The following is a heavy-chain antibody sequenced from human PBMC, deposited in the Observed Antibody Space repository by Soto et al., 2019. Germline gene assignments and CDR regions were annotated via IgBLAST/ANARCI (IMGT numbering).Heavy chain of an antibody. CDR1: GFTFSSHA. J-gene: IGHJ4*02. Sequence: QPGGSLRLSCAATGFTFSSHAMNWVRQAPGKGLEWVSVISFDGSNKYYAESVRGRYSISRDNSKKVLYLDMNSLRPDDTAIYYCARAHGPYYDSSYYGLARNFFDLWGQGALVTVSS. V-gene: IGHV3-30-3*01. CDR2: ISFDGSNK. CDR3: ARAHGPYYDSSYYGLARNFFDL. D-gene: IGHD3-22*01.